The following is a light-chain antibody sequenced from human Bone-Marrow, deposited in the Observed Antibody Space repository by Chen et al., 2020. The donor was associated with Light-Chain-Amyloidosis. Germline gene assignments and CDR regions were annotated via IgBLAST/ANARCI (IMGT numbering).Light chain of an antibody. CDR2: GSS. CDR1: QTISSNY. CDR3: QQYGTSPLT. V-gene: IGKV3-20*01. Sequence: EIVLTQPPGTLSLSPGEGANLTCRASQTISSNYLTWYQQTFGQAPRLLIYGSSSRATGIPDRFTGSGSGTDFTLTINRLEPEYFAMYYCQQYGTSPLTFGGGTKVEL. J-gene: IGKJ4*01.